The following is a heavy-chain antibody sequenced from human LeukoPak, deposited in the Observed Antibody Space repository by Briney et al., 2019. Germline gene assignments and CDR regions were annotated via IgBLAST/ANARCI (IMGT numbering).Heavy chain of an antibody. D-gene: IGHD3-10*01. Sequence: ASVKVSCKVSGYTLTELSMHWVRQAPGKGLEWMGGFDPEDGETIYAQKFQGRVTMTEDTSTDTAYMELSSLRSEDTAVYYCATGVRGAKRGGAFDIWGQGTMVTVSS. V-gene: IGHV1-24*01. CDR1: GYTLTELS. CDR3: ATGVRGAKRGGAFDI. J-gene: IGHJ3*02. CDR2: FDPEDGET.